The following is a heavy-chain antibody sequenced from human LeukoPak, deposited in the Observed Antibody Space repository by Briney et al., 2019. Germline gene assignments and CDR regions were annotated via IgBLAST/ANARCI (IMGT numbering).Heavy chain of an antibody. V-gene: IGHV1-69*04. D-gene: IGHD3-9*01. CDR2: IIPILGIA. CDR1: GGTFSSYA. Sequence: SVKVSCKASGGTFSSYAISWVRQAPGQGLEWMGRIIPILGIANYAQKFQGRVTITADKSTSTAYMELSSLRSEDTAVYYCAREGSITITADWGQGTLVTVSS. CDR3: AREGSITITAD. J-gene: IGHJ4*02.